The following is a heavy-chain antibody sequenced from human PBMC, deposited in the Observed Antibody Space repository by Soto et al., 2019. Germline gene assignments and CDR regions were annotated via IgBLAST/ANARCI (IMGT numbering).Heavy chain of an antibody. J-gene: IGHJ6*03. D-gene: IGHD5-12*01. CDR2: IYYSGST. CDR1: GGSISSSSYY. Sequence: SETLSLTCTVSGGSISSSSYYWGWIRQPPGKGLEWIGSIYYSGSTYYNPSLKSRVTIFVDTSKNQFSLKLSSVTAADTAVYYCARLGYSGYDRLQYYYYYYMDVWGKGTTVTVSS. CDR3: ARLGYSGYDRLQYYYYYYMDV. V-gene: IGHV4-39*01.